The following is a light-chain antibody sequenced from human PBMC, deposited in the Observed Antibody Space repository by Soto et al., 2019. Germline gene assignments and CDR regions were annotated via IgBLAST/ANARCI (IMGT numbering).Light chain of an antibody. CDR3: QQFHHLPVT. J-gene: IGKJ5*01. CDR1: QDISEF. CDR2: DAS. Sequence: DIQMTQSPSSLSASVGDRVTITCQATQDISEFLNWFQQKPGRAPKLLIYDASNLETGVPSRFSGSGSGTDFTFTISSLQHEDVATYFCQQFHHLPVTFGQGTRLEIK. V-gene: IGKV1-33*01.